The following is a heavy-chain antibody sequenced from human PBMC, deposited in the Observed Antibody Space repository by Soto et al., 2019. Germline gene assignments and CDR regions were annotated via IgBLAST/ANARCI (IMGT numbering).Heavy chain of an antibody. CDR3: ASRALDSSGYYLYYYYGMDV. D-gene: IGHD3-22*01. CDR1: GGSISSGGYY. Sequence: SETLSLTCTASGGSISSGGYYWSWVRQHPGKGLEWIGYIYYSGSTYYNPSLKSRVTISVDTSKNQFSLKLSSVTAADTAVYYCASRALDSSGYYLYYYYGMDVWGQGTTVTVSS. CDR2: IYYSGST. J-gene: IGHJ6*02. V-gene: IGHV4-31*03.